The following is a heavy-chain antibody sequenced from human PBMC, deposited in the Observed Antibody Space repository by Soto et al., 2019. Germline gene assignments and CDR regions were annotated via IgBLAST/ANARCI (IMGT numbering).Heavy chain of an antibody. V-gene: IGHV4-61*01. J-gene: IGHJ5*02. CDR3: ARDSPATMDLFDP. Sequence: SETLSLTCSVSGGSVSSGTYYWSWIRQPPGKRLEWIGHIHYSGTTIYNPSLKSRVTISVDRSQEQFSLKLSSVTAADTAIYYCARDSPATMDLFDPWGQGTLVTVSS. CDR2: IHYSGTT. CDR1: GGSVSSGTYY. D-gene: IGHD2-15*01.